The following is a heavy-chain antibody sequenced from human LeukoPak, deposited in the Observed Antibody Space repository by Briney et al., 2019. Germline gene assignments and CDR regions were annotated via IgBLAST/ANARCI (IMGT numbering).Heavy chain of an antibody. V-gene: IGHV3-9*01. CDR1: GFTFDDYA. D-gene: IGHD3-10*01. J-gene: IGHJ4*02. CDR3: AKSANYGSGRYRYYFDY. Sequence: GGSLRLSCAASGFTFDDYAMHWVRQAPGKGLEWVSGISWNSGSIGYADSVKGRFTISRVNAKNSLYLQMNSLRAEDTALYYCAKSANYGSGRYRYYFDYWGQGTLVTVSS. CDR2: ISWNSGSI.